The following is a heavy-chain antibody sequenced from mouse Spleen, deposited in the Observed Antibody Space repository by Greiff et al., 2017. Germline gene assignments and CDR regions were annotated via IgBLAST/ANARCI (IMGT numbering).Heavy chain of an antibody. CDR1: GYAFSSSW. Sequence: QVQLQQSGPELVKPGASVKISCKASGYAFSSSWMNWVKQRPGKGLEWIGRIYPGDGDTNYNGKFKGKATLTADKSSSTAYMQLSSLTSEDSAVYFCAKPPSLYYYAMDYWGQGTSVTVSS. CDR2: IYPGDGDT. CDR3: AKPPSLYYYAMDY. J-gene: IGHJ4*01. V-gene: IGHV1-82*01.